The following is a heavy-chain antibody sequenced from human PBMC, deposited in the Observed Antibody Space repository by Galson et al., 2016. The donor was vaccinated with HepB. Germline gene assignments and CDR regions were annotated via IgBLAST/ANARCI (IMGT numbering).Heavy chain of an antibody. Sequence: SVKVSCKASGYTFIGYYVHWVRQAPGQGLEWMGWINPNNGGTKYAQKFQGRATMTRDTSISTAYMDLSSLRSDDTAVYYCARVTGYCSGGSCASWFDPWGQGTLVTVSS. CDR2: INPNNGGT. J-gene: IGHJ5*02. D-gene: IGHD2-15*01. V-gene: IGHV1-2*02. CDR3: ARVTGYCSGGSCASWFDP. CDR1: GYTFIGYY.